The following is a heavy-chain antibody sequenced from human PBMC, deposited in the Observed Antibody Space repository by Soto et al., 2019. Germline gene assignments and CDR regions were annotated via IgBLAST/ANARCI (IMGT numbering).Heavy chain of an antibody. Sequence: GGSLRLSCAASGFTFSSYDMHWVRQATGKGLEWVSAIGTAGDTYYPGSVKGRFTISRENAKNSLYLQMNSLRAEDTAVYYCARDYSDYGEASAFDIWGQGTMVTVSS. D-gene: IGHD4-17*01. CDR3: ARDYSDYGEASAFDI. CDR1: GFTFSSYD. J-gene: IGHJ3*02. CDR2: IGTAGDT. V-gene: IGHV3-13*01.